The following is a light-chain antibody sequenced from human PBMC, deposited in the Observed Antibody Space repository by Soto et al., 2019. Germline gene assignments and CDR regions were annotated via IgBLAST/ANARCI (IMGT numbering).Light chain of an antibody. J-gene: IGKJ1*01. V-gene: IGKV3D-20*01. CDR2: ATS. CDR1: QSVSSSY. CDR3: QQYDQWWT. Sequence: EIVLTQSPATLSLSPGDRATLSCGASQSVSSSYLAWYQQKPGLAPRLLIYATSSRATGIPARFSGSGSGTEYSLTISSLQSEDFGVYFCQQYDQWWTFGQGTKVDI.